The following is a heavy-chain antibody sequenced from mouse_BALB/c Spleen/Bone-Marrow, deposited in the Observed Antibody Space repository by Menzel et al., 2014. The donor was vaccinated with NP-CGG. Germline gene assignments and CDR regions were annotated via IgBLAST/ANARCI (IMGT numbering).Heavy chain of an antibody. J-gene: IGHJ2*01. CDR3: ARGNYGNYVGYFDY. CDR2: INSNGGST. Sequence: CGGGLVQPGGSLKLSCAASGFTFSSYGMSWVRQTPDKRLELVASINSNGGSTYYPDSVKGRFTISRDNAKNTLSLQMSSLKSEDTAMYYCARGNYGNYVGYFDYWGQGTTLTVSS. CDR1: GFTFSSYG. V-gene: IGHV5-6-3*01. D-gene: IGHD2-1*01.